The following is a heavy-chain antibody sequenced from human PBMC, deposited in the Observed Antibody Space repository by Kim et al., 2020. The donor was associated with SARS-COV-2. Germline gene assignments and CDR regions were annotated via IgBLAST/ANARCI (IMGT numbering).Heavy chain of an antibody. Sequence: SETLSLTCAVYGGSFSGYYWSWIRQPPGKGLEWIGEINHSGSTNYNPSLKSRVTISVDTSKNQFSLKLSSVTAADTAVSYCASGRRDIVVVVAAMGWFDP. D-gene: IGHD2-15*01. V-gene: IGHV4-34*01. J-gene: IGHJ5*02. CDR1: GGSFSGYY. CDR3: ASGRRDIVVVVAAMGWFDP. CDR2: INHSGST.